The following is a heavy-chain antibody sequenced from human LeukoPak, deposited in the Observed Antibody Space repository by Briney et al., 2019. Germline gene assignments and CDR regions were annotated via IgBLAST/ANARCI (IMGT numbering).Heavy chain of an antibody. V-gene: IGHV3-23*01. D-gene: IGHD4-17*01. CDR3: AKASPGTTFSWFDP. CDR1: GLTFSIYA. CDR2: ISGSGGFT. Sequence: TGRSLRLPCAASGLTFSIYAMSWVRQAPAKGLEWVSAISGSGGFTYYADSVKGRFTISRDNSKNTLYLQMNSLRAEDTSVYYCAKASPGTTFSWFDPWGQGTLVTVSS. J-gene: IGHJ5*02.